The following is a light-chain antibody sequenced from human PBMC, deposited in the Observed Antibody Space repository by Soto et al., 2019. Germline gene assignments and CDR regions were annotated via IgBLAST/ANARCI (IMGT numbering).Light chain of an antibody. Sequence: QSVLTQPRSVSGSPGQSVTISCTGTNNDVAGYNYVSWYQRHPGKAPQLIIFDVNKRPSGVPDRFSGSKSGNTASLTISGLQIEDEATFYCCSYAGDYTLVFGGGTKVTVL. CDR1: NNDVAGYNY. CDR2: DVN. CDR3: CSYAGDYTLV. V-gene: IGLV2-11*01. J-gene: IGLJ2*01.